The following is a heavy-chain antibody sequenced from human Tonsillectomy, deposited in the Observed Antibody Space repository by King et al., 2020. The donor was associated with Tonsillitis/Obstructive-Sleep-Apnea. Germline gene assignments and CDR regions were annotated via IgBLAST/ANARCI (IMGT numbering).Heavy chain of an antibody. V-gene: IGHV3-15*01. J-gene: IGHJ5*02. Sequence: VQLVESGGGLVKPGGSLRLSCAASGFTFSNAWMTWVGRAPGRGWDWVGGIKVKSEGETTDYAAPVKGRFTISREDSKNTLYLQMNSLKTEDTAVYYCNDLGASGSYYPWGQGTLVTVSS. CDR2: IKVKSEGETT. CDR1: GFTFSNAW. D-gene: IGHD3-10*01. CDR3: NDLGASGSYYP.